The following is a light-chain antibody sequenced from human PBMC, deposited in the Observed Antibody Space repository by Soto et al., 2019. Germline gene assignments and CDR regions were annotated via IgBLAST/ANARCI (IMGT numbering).Light chain of an antibody. V-gene: IGLV2-14*01. CDR1: SSDVGGYNY. J-gene: IGLJ1*01. CDR3: TSYTSSSPLV. CDR2: EVV. Sequence: QSALTQPASVSGSPGQSITISCTGTSSDVGGYNYVSWYQHHPGKAPKLMIYEVVNRPSGVSNRFSGSKSGITASLTISELQAEDEADYYCTSYTSSSPLVFGTGTKLTVL.